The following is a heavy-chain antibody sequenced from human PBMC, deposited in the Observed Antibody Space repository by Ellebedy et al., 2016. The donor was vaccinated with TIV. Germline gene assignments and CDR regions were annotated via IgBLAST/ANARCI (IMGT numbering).Heavy chain of an antibody. CDR3: ARGTVALQPLKYFDY. Sequence: SETLSLXCTVSGGSISSSNYYWGWIRQPPGKGLEWIGEINESGSTNYNPSLKSRVTISIDTSKNQFSLKLSSVTAADTAVYYCARGTVALQPLKYFDYWGQGTVVTVSS. J-gene: IGHJ4*02. D-gene: IGHD6-19*01. CDR2: INESGST. CDR1: GGSISSSNYY. V-gene: IGHV4-39*07.